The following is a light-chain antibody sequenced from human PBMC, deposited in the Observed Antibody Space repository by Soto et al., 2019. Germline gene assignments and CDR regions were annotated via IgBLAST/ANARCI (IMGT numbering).Light chain of an antibody. Sequence: NFMLTQPHSVSESPGKTVTISCTGSSGSVASNYVHWYQRRPGSAPTIVIYGDNQRPSGVPDRFSGSKSGNTASLTISGLQAEDEADFYCCSYAGSYTWVFGGGTQLTVL. J-gene: IGLJ3*02. CDR3: CSYAGSYTWV. CDR1: SGSVASNY. V-gene: IGLV6-57*02. CDR2: GDN.